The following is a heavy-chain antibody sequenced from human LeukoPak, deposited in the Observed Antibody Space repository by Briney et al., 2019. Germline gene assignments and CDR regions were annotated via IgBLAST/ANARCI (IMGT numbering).Heavy chain of an antibody. D-gene: IGHD3-3*01. CDR1: GFTFSSYA. J-gene: IGHJ4*02. CDR2: ISYDGSNK. V-gene: IGHV3-30-3*01. Sequence: GRSLRLSCAASGFTFSSYAMHWVRQAPGKGLEWVAVISYDGSNKYYADSVKGRFTISRDNAKNSLYLQMNSLRAEDTAVYYCASYDFWSGYLFDYWGQGTLVTVSS. CDR3: ASYDFWSGYLFDY.